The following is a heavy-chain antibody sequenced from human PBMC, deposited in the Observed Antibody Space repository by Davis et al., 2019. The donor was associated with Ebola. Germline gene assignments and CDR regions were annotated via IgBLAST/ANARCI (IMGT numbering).Heavy chain of an antibody. CDR2: IYYSGST. V-gene: IGHV4-59*12. J-gene: IGHJ5*02. Sequence: GSLRLSCTVSGGSISSYYWSWIRQPPGKGLEWIGYIYYSGSTNYNPSLKSRVTISVDTSKNQFSLKLSSVTAADTAVYYCARAYSVWFDPWGQGTLVTVSS. D-gene: IGHD2-15*01. CDR3: ARAYSVWFDP. CDR1: GGSISSYY.